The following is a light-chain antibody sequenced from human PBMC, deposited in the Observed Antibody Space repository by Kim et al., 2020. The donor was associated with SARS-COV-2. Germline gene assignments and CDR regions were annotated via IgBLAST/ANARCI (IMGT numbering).Light chain of an antibody. CDR1: QDISNY. CDR2: DAS. J-gene: IGKJ4*01. CDR3: QQYDNLLT. Sequence: GDRVTITCQASQDISNYLNWYQQKPGKAPKLLIYDASNLETGVPSRFSGSGSGTDFTFTISSLQPEDIATYYCQQYDNLLTFGGGTKVDIK. V-gene: IGKV1-33*01.